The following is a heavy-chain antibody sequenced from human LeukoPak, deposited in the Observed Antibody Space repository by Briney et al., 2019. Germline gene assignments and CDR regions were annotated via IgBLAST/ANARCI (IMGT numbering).Heavy chain of an antibody. CDR2: IRYDGSNK. CDR3: AKGLAARETY. Sequence: GGSLRLSCAASGFTFSSYGMHWVRQAPGKGLEWVAFIRYDGSNKYYADSVKGRFTISRDNSKNTMYLQMNSLRAEDTAVYYCAKGLAARETYWGQGTLVTVSS. CDR1: GFTFSSYG. D-gene: IGHD3-16*01. V-gene: IGHV3-30*02. J-gene: IGHJ4*02.